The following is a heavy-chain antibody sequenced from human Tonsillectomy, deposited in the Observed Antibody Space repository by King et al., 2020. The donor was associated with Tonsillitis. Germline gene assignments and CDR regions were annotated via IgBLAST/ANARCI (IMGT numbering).Heavy chain of an antibody. Sequence: TLKESGPTLVKPTQTLTLTLTFSGFSLNTYVVGVGWIRQPPGKAPEWLALIFWDDDKRYSPSLKSRLHITKDTPKNQVALRMTNMDPVDTASYYCAHRHGSISGRWFDPWGQGTLVTVSS. CDR1: GFSLNTYVVG. CDR2: IFWDDDK. J-gene: IGHJ5*02. D-gene: IGHD2-2*01. V-gene: IGHV2-5*02. CDR3: AHRHGSISGRWFDP.